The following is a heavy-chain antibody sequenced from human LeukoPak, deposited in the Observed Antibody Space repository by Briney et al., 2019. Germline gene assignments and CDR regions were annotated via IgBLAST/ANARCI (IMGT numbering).Heavy chain of an antibody. V-gene: IGHV1-46*01. CDR1: GYTFSSYY. J-gene: IGHJ4*02. CDR2: INPSGTST. Sequence: ASVKVSRKASGYTFSSYYMHWVRQAPGQGLEWVGIINPSGTSTSYAQKFQGRVTVTREMSTSTVYMELSSLRSDDTAVYYCGRGSVDTAIYYWGQGTLVTVSS. CDR3: GRGSVDTAIYY. D-gene: IGHD5-18*01.